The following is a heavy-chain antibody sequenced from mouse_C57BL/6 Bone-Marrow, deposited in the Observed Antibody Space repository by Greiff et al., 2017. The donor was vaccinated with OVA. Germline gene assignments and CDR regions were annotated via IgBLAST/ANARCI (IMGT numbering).Heavy chain of an antibody. Sequence: ESGPGLVKPSQSLSLTCSVTGYSITSGYYWNWIRQFPGNKLEWMGYISYDGSTNYNPSLKNRISITRDTSTNQFFLKSNSVTTEDTATDFCAREAVMDYEAMDYWGQGTSVTVSS. CDR2: ISYDGST. D-gene: IGHD2-3*01. J-gene: IGHJ4*01. CDR1: GYSITSGYY. V-gene: IGHV3-6*01. CDR3: AREAVMDYEAMDY.